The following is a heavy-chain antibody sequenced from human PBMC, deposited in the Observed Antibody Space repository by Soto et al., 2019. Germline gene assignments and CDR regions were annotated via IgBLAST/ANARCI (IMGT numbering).Heavy chain of an antibody. CDR3: ARADYDILTGLGAFDN. CDR1: GGSISSYY. D-gene: IGHD3-9*01. Sequence: QVQLQESGPGLVKPSETLSLTCTVSGGSISSYYWSWIRQPPGKGLEWIGYIYYSGSTNYNPSLKSRVTISVDTSKNQFSLKLSSVTAADTAVYYCARADYDILTGLGAFDNWGQGTMVTVSS. V-gene: IGHV4-59*01. CDR2: IYYSGST. J-gene: IGHJ3*02.